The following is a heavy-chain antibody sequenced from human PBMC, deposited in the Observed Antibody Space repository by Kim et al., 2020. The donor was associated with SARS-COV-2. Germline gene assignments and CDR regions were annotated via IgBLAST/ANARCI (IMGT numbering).Heavy chain of an antibody. CDR2: STI. D-gene: IGHD6-25*01. J-gene: IGHJ4*02. Sequence: STIYYAASVKGRFTTSRDNAKNSLYLQMNSLRAEDTAVYYCALGSYYFDYWGQGTLVTVSS. V-gene: IGHV3-11*04. CDR3: ALGSYYFDY.